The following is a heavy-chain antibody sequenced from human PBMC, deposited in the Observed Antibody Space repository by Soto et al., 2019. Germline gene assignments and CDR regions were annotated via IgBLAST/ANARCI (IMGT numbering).Heavy chain of an antibody. CDR2: ISYSGTT. V-gene: IGHV4-30-4*01. CDR1: GGSISSGTYY. J-gene: IGHJ4*02. Sequence: PSETLSLTCTVSGGSISSGTYYWSWIRQPPGKGLEWIGFISYSGTTHYSASLRSRVSISVDTSKNQFSLDLSSVTAADTAVYYCATMGTPVTGLYYFDYWGQGTLVTVS. D-gene: IGHD4-17*01. CDR3: ATMGTPVTGLYYFDY.